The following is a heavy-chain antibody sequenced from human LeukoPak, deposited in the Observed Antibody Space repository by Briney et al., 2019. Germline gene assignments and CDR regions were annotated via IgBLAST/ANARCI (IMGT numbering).Heavy chain of an antibody. CDR1: GGSISSYY. CDR3: ATVYSSSSPDY. J-gene: IGHJ4*02. D-gene: IGHD6-6*01. V-gene: IGHV4-59*08. Sequence: TSETLSLTCTVSGGSISSYYWSWIRQPPGKGLEWIGYIYYSGSTNYNPSLKSRVTISVDTSKNQFSLKLSSVTAADTAVYYCATVYSSSSPDYWGQGTLVTVSS. CDR2: IYYSGST.